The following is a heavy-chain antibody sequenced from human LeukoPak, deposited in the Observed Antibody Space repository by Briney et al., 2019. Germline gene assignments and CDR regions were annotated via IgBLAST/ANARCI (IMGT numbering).Heavy chain of an antibody. J-gene: IGHJ4*02. Sequence: PGGSLRLSCAASGFTFSSYAMSWVRQAPGKGLEWVSTISGSGGSTYYADSVKGRFTISRDNSKNTLYLQMNSLRAEDTAVYYCAKDFSSFGYFDCWGQGTLVTVSS. CDR3: AKDFSSFGYFDC. CDR2: ISGSGGST. V-gene: IGHV3-23*01. D-gene: IGHD3-10*01. CDR1: GFTFSSYA.